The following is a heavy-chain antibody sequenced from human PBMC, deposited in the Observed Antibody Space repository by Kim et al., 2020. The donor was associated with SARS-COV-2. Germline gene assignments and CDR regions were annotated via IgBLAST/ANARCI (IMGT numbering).Heavy chain of an antibody. CDR2: ISSSSSTI. CDR3: ARTDPTAYYYDTQVPYYFDY. J-gene: IGHJ4*02. Sequence: GGSLRLSCAASGFTFSSYSMNWVRQAPGKGLEWVSYISSSSSTIYYADSVKGLFTISRDNAKNSLYLQMNSLRDEDTAVYYCARTDPTAYYYDTQVPYYFDYWGQGTLVTVSS. D-gene: IGHD3-22*01. CDR1: GFTFSSYS. V-gene: IGHV3-48*02.